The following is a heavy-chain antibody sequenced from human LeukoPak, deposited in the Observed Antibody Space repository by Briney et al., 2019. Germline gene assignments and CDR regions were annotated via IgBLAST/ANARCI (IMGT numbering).Heavy chain of an antibody. V-gene: IGHV4-59*01. D-gene: IGHD3-3*01. CDR1: GGSISNYF. J-gene: IGHJ5*02. Sequence: PSETLSLTCTVSGGSISNYFWSWIRQPPGKGLEWIGYIYYSGSTNYNSSLKSRVTISLDTSKNQFSLKLTSVTAADTAVYYCTRVEWSGYVNWFDPWGQGTLVTVSS. CDR3: TRVEWSGYVNWFDP. CDR2: IYYSGST.